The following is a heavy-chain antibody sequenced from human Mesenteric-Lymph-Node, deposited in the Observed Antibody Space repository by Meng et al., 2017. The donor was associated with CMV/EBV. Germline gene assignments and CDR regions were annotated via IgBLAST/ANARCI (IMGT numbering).Heavy chain of an antibody. V-gene: IGHV4-61*01. Sequence: SGVSVSRGNFYWSWLRQSPGKGLEWIGYVYNSGDTNYNPSLWSRVTLSVDTSKNQFFLNLSSVTAADTAVYYCARDLGGSYLYSFDYWGQGTLVTVSS. CDR2: VYNSGDT. D-gene: IGHD1-26*01. CDR1: GVSVSRGNFY. CDR3: ARDLGGSYLYSFDY. J-gene: IGHJ4*02.